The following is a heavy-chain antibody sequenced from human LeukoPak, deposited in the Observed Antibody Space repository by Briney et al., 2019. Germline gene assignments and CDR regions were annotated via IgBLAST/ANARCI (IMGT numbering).Heavy chain of an antibody. CDR2: ISWNSKNI. V-gene: IGHV3-9*01. CDR1: GFTFDHYA. J-gene: IGHJ6*02. CDR3: AKGNRDSSGFYYYYGMDV. Sequence: PGGSLRLSCAASGFTFDHYAMFWVRQAPGKGLEWVSGISWNSKNIGYAASVKGRFTISRDNAKNSLYLQMNSLRAEDTAFYYCAKGNRDSSGFYYYYGMDVWGQGTTVTVSS. D-gene: IGHD3-22*01.